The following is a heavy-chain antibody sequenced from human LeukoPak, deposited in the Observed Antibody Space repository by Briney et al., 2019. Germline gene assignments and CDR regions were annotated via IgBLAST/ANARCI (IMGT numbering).Heavy chain of an antibody. D-gene: IGHD6-19*01. CDR1: GGSFSGYY. CDR3: ARGPAPPSDTIAVAGSVRFDP. J-gene: IGHJ5*02. CDR2: INHSGST. Sequence: PSETLSLTCAVYGGSFSGYYWSWIRQPPGKGLEWIGEINHSGSTNYNPSLKSRVTISVDTSKNQFSLKLSSVTAADTAVYYCARGPAPPSDTIAVAGSVRFDPWGQGTLVTVSS. V-gene: IGHV4-34*01.